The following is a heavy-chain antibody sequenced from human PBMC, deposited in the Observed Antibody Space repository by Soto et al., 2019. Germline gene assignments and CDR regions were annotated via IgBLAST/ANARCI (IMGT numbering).Heavy chain of an antibody. Sequence: PGESLKISCKGSGYSFTSYWISWVRQMPGKGLEWMGRIDPSDSYTNYSPSFQGHVTISADESISTAYLQWSSLKASDTAMYYCARQMTTVSHFDYWGQGTLVTVSS. V-gene: IGHV5-10-1*01. D-gene: IGHD4-17*01. CDR3: ARQMTTVSHFDY. CDR1: GYSFTSYW. J-gene: IGHJ4*02. CDR2: IDPSDSYT.